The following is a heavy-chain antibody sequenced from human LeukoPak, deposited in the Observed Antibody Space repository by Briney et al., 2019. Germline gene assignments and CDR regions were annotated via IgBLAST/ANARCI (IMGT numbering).Heavy chain of an antibody. CDR3: ASRGYSYGTNFDY. J-gene: IGHJ4*02. CDR1: GGSFSGYY. V-gene: IGHV4-34*01. CDR2: INHSGST. D-gene: IGHD5-18*01. Sequence: SETLSLTCAVYGGSFSGYYWSWIRQPPGKGLEWIGEINHSGSTNYNPPLKSRVTISVDTSKNQFSLKLSSVTAADTAVYYRASRGYSYGTNFDYWGQGTLVTVSS.